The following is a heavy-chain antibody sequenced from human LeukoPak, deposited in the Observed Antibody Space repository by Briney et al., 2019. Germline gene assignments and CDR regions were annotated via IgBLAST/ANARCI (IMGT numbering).Heavy chain of an antibody. J-gene: IGHJ4*02. CDR1: GFTFSDYW. CDR3: ARDRGPRTGFMVREAYDY. Sequence: GGSLRLSCAASGFTFSDYWIHWVRQAPGKGLVWVSRINTDGSITNYAGSVKGRFSISRDNAKNTLYLQMSSLRAEDTAVYYCARDRGPRTGFMVREAYDYWGQGTLVTVSS. D-gene: IGHD3-10*01. CDR2: INTDGSIT. V-gene: IGHV3-74*01.